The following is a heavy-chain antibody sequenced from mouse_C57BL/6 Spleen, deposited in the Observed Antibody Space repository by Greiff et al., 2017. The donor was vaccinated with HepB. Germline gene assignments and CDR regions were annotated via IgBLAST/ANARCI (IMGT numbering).Heavy chain of an antibody. Sequence: VQLQQSGPELVKPGASVKISCKASGYTFTDYYMNWVKQSHGKSLEWIGDINPNNGGTSYNQKFKGKATLTVDKSSSTAYMELRSLTSEDSAVYYCARLYGNYGYFDVWGTGTTVTVSS. V-gene: IGHV1-26*01. CDR2: INPNNGGT. J-gene: IGHJ1*03. CDR3: ARLYGNYGYFDV. CDR1: GYTFTDYY. D-gene: IGHD2-1*01.